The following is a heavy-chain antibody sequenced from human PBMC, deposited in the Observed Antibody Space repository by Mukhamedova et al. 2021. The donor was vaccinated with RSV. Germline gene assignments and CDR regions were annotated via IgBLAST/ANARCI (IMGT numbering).Heavy chain of an antibody. D-gene: IGHD3-9*01. CDR2: ISYDGSNK. V-gene: IGHV3-30*01. Sequence: GAVISYDGSNKYYADSVKGRFTISRDNSKNTLYLQMNSLRAEDTAVYYCARDQAYYDILTGYWDYYYYGMDVWGQGTTGTVSS. J-gene: IGHJ6*02. CDR3: ARDQAYYDILTGYWDYYYYGMDV.